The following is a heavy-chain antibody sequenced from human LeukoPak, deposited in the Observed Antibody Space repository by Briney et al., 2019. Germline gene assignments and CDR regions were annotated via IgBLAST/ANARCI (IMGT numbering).Heavy chain of an antibody. Sequence: GGSLRLSCAASGFTFSTYEMNWVRQTPGKGLEWISYISNSGSTIYYADSVRGRFTISRDNAKNSLYLQMNSLRAEDTAFYYCTRESSTVGADYWGLGTLVTVSS. CDR1: GFTFSTYE. CDR3: TRESSTVGADY. J-gene: IGHJ4*02. V-gene: IGHV3-48*03. CDR2: ISNSGSTI. D-gene: IGHD1-26*01.